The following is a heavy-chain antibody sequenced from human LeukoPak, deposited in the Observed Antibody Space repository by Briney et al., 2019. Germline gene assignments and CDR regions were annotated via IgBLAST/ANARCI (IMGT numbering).Heavy chain of an antibody. J-gene: IGHJ5*02. V-gene: IGHV3-30-3*01. Sequence: GGSLRLSCAASGFTFSSYAMHWVRQAPGKGLEWVAVISYDGSNKYYADSVKGRFTISRDNSKNTLYLQMNSLRAEDTAVYYCARDSIGYCSSTSCFLGSWFDPWGQGTLVTVSS. CDR1: GFTFSSYA. CDR2: ISYDGSNK. D-gene: IGHD2-2*01. CDR3: ARDSIGYCSSTSCFLGSWFDP.